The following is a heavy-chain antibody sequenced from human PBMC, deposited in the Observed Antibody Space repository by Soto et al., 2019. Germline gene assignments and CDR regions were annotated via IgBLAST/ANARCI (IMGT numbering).Heavy chain of an antibody. D-gene: IGHD2-21*02. Sequence: GASVKVSCKASGYTFSSYDINWVRQAPGQGLEWMGWVSPNSDTTAYARKFQGRVTMTRDTSTSTGHMELTSLSSDDTAVYYCAKAKYGDPFENWGQGTQVTV. V-gene: IGHV1-8*01. CDR3: AKAKYGDPFEN. CDR2: VSPNSDTT. CDR1: GYTFSSYD. J-gene: IGHJ4*02.